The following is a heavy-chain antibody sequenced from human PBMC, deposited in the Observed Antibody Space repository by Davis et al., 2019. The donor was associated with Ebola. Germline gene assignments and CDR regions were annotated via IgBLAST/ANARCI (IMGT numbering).Heavy chain of an antibody. CDR1: GGTFSSYA. CDR3: ANGYGGAARFDY. CDR2: IIPILGIA. J-gene: IGHJ4*02. Sequence: SVKVSCKASGGTFSSYAISWVRQAPGQGLEWMGRIIPILGIANYAQKFQGRVTITADKSTSTAYMELSSLRSEDTAVYYCANGYGGAARFDYWGQGTLVTVSS. D-gene: IGHD6-6*01. V-gene: IGHV1-69*04.